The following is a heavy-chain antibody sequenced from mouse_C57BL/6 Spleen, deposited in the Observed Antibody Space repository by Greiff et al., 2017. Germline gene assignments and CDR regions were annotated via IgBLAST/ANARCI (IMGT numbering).Heavy chain of an antibody. CDR1: GFSLTSYA. D-gene: IGHD3-2*02. Sequence: VQLQESGPGLVAPSQSLSITCTVSGFSLTSYAISWVRQPPGKGLEWLGVIWTGGGTNYNSALKSRLSISKDNSKSQVFLKMNSLQTDDTARYYCARNYAAQATAWFAYWGQGTLVTVSA. V-gene: IGHV2-9-1*01. CDR3: ARNYAAQATAWFAY. CDR2: IWTGGGT. J-gene: IGHJ3*01.